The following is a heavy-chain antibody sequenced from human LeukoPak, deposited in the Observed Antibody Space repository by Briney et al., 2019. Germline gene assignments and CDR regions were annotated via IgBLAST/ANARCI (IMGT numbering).Heavy chain of an antibody. V-gene: IGHV3-30*02. D-gene: IGHD3-22*01. J-gene: IGHJ5*02. Sequence: GGSLRLSCAASGFTFSSYGMHWVRQAPGKGLEWVAFIRYDGSNKYYADSVKGRFTISRDNSKNTLYLQMNSLRAEDTAVYYCANADYYDSSGYYSWFDPWGQGTLATVSS. CDR3: ANADYYDSSGYYSWFDP. CDR2: IRYDGSNK. CDR1: GFTFSSYG.